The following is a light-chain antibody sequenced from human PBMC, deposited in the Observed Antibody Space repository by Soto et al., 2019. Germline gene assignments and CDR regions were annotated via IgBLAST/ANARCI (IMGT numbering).Light chain of an antibody. J-gene: IGKJ3*01. Sequence: EIVLTQSPGTLSLSPGARATLSCRASQSVDSNYLAWYQHKPGQAPRLLIYGASTRATGIPDRFSGSGSGTDFTLTISRLEPEDFAVYYCHQYGLSPPYTFGPGTKVDI. CDR3: HQYGLSPPYT. CDR1: QSVDSNY. CDR2: GAS. V-gene: IGKV3-20*01.